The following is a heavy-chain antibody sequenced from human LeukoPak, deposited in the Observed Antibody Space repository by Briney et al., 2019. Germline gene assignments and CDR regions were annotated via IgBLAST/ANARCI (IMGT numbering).Heavy chain of an antibody. CDR2: INPNSGGT. D-gene: IGHD3-22*01. Sequence: GASVKVSCKASGYTFTGYYMHWVRQAPGQGLEWMGWINPNSGGTNYAQKFQGRVTMTRDTSISTVYMELSSLRSDDTAVYYCARARYYDSSGYPSFDYWGQGTLVTVSS. V-gene: IGHV1-2*02. CDR1: GYTFTGYY. CDR3: ARARYYDSSGYPSFDY. J-gene: IGHJ4*02.